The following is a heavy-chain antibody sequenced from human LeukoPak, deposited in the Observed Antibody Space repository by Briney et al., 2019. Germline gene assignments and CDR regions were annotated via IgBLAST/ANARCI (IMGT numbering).Heavy chain of an antibody. J-gene: IGHJ4*02. CDR2: INHSGST. Sequence: SETLSLTCAVYGGSFSGYYWSWIRQPPGKGLEWIGEINHSGSTYYNPSLKSRVTISVDTSKNQFSLKLSSVTAADTAVYYCARTFDYYDSSVFDYWGQGTLVTVSS. CDR1: GGSFSGYY. CDR3: ARTFDYYDSSVFDY. D-gene: IGHD3-22*01. V-gene: IGHV4-34*01.